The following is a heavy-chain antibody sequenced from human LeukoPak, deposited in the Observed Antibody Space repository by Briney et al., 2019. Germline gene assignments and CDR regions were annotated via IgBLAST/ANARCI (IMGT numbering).Heavy chain of an antibody. CDR2: IWYDGSNK. V-gene: IGHV3-33*01. J-gene: IGHJ4*02. CDR3: ARLSQTPDYYDAGRYYHLAY. D-gene: IGHD3-22*01. Sequence: GRSLRLSCAASGFTFSSYGMHWVRQAPGKGLEWVAVIWYDGSNKYYADSVKGRFTISRDNSKNTLYLQMNSLRAEDTAVYFCARLSQTPDYYDAGRYYHLAYWGQGTRVIVSS. CDR1: GFTFSSYG.